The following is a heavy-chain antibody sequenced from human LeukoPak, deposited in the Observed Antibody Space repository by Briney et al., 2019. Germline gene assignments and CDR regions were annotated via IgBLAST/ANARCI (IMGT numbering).Heavy chain of an antibody. CDR1: GFTFSTYQ. J-gene: IGHJ6*02. CDR3: ARARGPAYYYGMDV. Sequence: GGSLRLSCVASGFTFSTYQMNWVRQAPGKGLVWVSYISSSGDTMYHADSVKGRFTISRDNAKNSVYLQMHSLRVEDTAVYYCARARGPAYYYGMDVWGQGTTVTVSS. V-gene: IGHV3-48*03. D-gene: IGHD3-10*01. CDR2: ISSSGDTM.